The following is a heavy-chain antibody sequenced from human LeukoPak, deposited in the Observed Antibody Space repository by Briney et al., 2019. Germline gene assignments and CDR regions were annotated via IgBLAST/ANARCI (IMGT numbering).Heavy chain of an antibody. CDR1: GGSISSYY. J-gene: IGHJ4*02. CDR3: ARRSIVGRYYGSGSRREYYFDY. V-gene: IGHV4-59*08. CDR2: IYYSGST. D-gene: IGHD3-10*01. Sequence: SETLSLTCTASGGSISSYYWSWIRQPPGKGLEWIGYIYYSGSTNYNPSLKSRVTISVDTSKNQFSLKLSSVTAADTAVYYCARRSIVGRYYGSGSRREYYFDYWGQGTLVTVSS.